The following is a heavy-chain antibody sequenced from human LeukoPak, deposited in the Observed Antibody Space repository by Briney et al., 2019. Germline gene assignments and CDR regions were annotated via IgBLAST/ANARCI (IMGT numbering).Heavy chain of an antibody. Sequence: SETLSLTCAVYGGSFSGYYWSWIRQPPGKGLEWIGEINHRGSTNYNPSLKSRVTISVDTSKNQFSLKLSSVTAADTAVYYCARGIAARRLSFFDYWGQGTLVTVSS. CDR2: INHRGST. D-gene: IGHD6-6*01. CDR3: ARGIAARRLSFFDY. CDR1: GGSFSGYY. V-gene: IGHV4-34*01. J-gene: IGHJ4*02.